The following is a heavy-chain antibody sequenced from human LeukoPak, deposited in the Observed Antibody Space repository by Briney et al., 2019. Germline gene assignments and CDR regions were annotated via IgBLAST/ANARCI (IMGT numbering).Heavy chain of an antibody. CDR3: ARDLVVPAANYYYYYGMDV. Sequence: GGSLRLSCAASGFTFSDYYMSWIRQPPGKGLEWVSYISSSGSTIYYADSVKGRFTISRDNAKNSLYLQMNSLRAEDTAVYYCARDLVVPAANYYYYYGMDVWGQGTTVTVSS. CDR1: GFTFSDYY. CDR2: ISSSGSTI. V-gene: IGHV3-11*01. D-gene: IGHD2-2*01. J-gene: IGHJ6*02.